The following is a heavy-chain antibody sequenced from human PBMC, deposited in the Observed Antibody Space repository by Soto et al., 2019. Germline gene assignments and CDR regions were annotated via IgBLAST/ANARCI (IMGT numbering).Heavy chain of an antibody. CDR3: ARERADIVVAPVATSGMDV. V-gene: IGHV3-30*03. CDR2: ISHDGQNQ. Sequence: QVHLVESGGGVVPPGRSLKLSCIASGFAFGSHGMHWVRQVSGEGLEWVAVISHDGQNQYYRESVKGRFTISRDNSKNSLFLEVHSLRVEDTAVYYCARERADIVVAPVATSGMDVWGQGTAVTVSS. D-gene: IGHD2-2*01. CDR1: GFAFGSHG. J-gene: IGHJ6*02.